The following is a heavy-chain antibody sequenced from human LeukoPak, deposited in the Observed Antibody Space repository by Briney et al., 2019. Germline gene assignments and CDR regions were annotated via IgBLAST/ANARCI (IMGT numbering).Heavy chain of an antibody. V-gene: IGHV1-2*02. CDR3: ARSEQFPYYMDV. J-gene: IGHJ6*03. D-gene: IGHD6-19*01. Sequence: RASVKVSCKASAYTFTGYYMHWVRQAPGQGLEWMGWIYPNSGGTNYAQKFQGRVTMTRDTSISTAYMELSSLRPDDTAVYYCARSEQFPYYMDVWGKGTTVTVSS. CDR1: AYTFTGYY. CDR2: IYPNSGGT.